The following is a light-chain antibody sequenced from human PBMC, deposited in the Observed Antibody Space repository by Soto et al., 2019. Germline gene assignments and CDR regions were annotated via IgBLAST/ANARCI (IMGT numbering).Light chain of an antibody. J-gene: IGKJ1*01. V-gene: IGKV3-20*01. CDR1: QSVSSTY. CDR3: QQYGNSPWT. CDR2: GAS. Sequence: EIVLTQSPGTLSLSPGERATLSCRASQSVSSTYLAWYRHKPGQAPRLLIYGASSRATGIPDRFSGSGSGTDFTLTISRLEPEDFGVYYCQQYGNSPWTFGQGTKVEIK.